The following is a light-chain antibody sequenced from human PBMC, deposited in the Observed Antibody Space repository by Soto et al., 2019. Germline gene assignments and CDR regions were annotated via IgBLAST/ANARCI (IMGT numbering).Light chain of an antibody. V-gene: IGLV1-40*01. CDR1: SSNIGAGYD. Sequence: QSLLTQPPSVSGAPGQRVTISCTGSSSNIGAGYDVHWYQQLPGTAPKVLIYGNSNRPSGVPDRFSGSKSGTSASLAITGLQAEEEADYYCQSYDSSLSGYVFGTGTKVTVL. CDR2: GNS. CDR3: QSYDSSLSGYV. J-gene: IGLJ1*01.